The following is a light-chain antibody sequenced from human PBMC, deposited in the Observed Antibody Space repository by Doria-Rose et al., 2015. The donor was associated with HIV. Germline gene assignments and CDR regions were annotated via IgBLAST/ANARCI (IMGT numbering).Light chain of an antibody. CDR1: QSLLYTSKNY. CDR3: QQYYDTPS. CDR2: WAP. J-gene: IGKJ3*01. V-gene: IGKV4-1*01. Sequence: TQSPESLGMSLGERATLNCKSDQSLLYTSKNYLAWYQQKPGQPPRLLIYWAPTRQSGVPARFSGSGSGTDSTLTISSLEAEDVAVYYCQQYYDTPSFGPGTTVDIK.